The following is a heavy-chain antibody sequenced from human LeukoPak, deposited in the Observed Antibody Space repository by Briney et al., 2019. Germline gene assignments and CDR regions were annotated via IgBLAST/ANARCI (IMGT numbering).Heavy chain of an antibody. J-gene: IGHJ6*03. Sequence: PGGSLRLSCAASGFTVSSNYMSWVRQAPGKGLEWVANIKQDGSEKYYVDSVKGRFTISRDNAKNSLYLQMNSLRAEDTAVYYCARENIAAAYYYYYYMDVWGKGTTVTVSS. CDR3: ARENIAAAYYYYYYMDV. V-gene: IGHV3-7*01. CDR2: IKQDGSEK. D-gene: IGHD6-13*01. CDR1: GFTVSSNY.